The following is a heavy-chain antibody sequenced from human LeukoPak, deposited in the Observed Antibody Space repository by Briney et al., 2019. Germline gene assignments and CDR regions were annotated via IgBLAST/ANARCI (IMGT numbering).Heavy chain of an antibody. D-gene: IGHD3-22*01. J-gene: IGHJ4*02. CDR1: GFTLDDYG. CDR2: INWNGGST. CDR3: ARDDSSGYYPYYFDI. V-gene: IGHV3-20*04. Sequence: RPGGYLRLSCAASGFTLDDYGMSWVRHAPGKGLEWVSGINWNGGSTVYADSVKGRFTISRDNAKNSLYLQMNSLRAEDTALYYCARDDSSGYYPYYFDIWGQGTLVTVSS.